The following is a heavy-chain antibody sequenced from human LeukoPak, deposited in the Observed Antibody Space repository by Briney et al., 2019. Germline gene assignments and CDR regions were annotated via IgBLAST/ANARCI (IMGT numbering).Heavy chain of an antibody. CDR1: GYTFTGYY. J-gene: IGHJ5*02. Sequence: ASVKVSCKASGYTFTGYYMHWVRQAPGQGLEWMGWINPNGGGTNYAQKFQGRVTMTRDTSISTAYMELSRLRSDDTAVYYCARDHGLAYCGGDCYPNNWFDPWGQGTLVTVSS. CDR2: INPNGGGT. V-gene: IGHV1-2*02. D-gene: IGHD2-21*02. CDR3: ARDHGLAYCGGDCYPNNWFDP.